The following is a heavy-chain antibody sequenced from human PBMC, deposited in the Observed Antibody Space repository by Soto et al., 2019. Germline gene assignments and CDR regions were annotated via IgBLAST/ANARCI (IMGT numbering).Heavy chain of an antibody. CDR3: ARTRYCSAGSCFYGGFDF. J-gene: IGHJ4*02. CDR2: IYYIGST. CDR1: GGSVSSASYY. Sequence: SEPLSLTCTVSGGSVSSASYYWSWIRQPPGKGLEWIGYIYYIGSTNYNPSLKSRVTLSVDLSKNQFSLNLYSVTAADTAVYYCARTRYCSAGSCFYGGFDFWGQGSLVTVSS. V-gene: IGHV4-61*01. D-gene: IGHD2-15*01.